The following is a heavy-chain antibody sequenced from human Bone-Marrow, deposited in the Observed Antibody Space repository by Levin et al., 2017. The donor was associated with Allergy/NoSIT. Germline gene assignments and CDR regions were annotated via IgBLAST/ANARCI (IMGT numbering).Heavy chain of an antibody. CDR3: TRFEDGRAFDI. Sequence: PGGSLRLSCAASGFTFSGSAMHWVRQASGKGLEWVGRIRSKANSYATAYAASVKGRFTISRDDSKNTAYLQMNSLKTEDTAVYYCTRFEDGRAFDIWGQGTMVTVSS. D-gene: IGHD5-24*01. J-gene: IGHJ3*02. CDR2: IRSKANSYAT. V-gene: IGHV3-73*01. CDR1: GFTFSGSA.